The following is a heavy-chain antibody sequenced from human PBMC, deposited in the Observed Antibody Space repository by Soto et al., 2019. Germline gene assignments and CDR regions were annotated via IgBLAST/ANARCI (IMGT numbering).Heavy chain of an antibody. V-gene: IGHV6-1*01. CDR3: ARSCAPPALGYCSSTSCFVFDY. D-gene: IGHD2-2*01. Sequence: SQTLSLTCAISGDSVSSNSAAWNWIRQSPSRGLEWLGRTYYRSKWYNDYAVSVKSRITINPDTSKNQFSLQLNSVTPEDTAVYYCARSCAPPALGYCSSTSCFVFDYWGKGTLVTVSS. CDR2: TYYRSKWYN. CDR1: GDSVSSNSAA. J-gene: IGHJ4*02.